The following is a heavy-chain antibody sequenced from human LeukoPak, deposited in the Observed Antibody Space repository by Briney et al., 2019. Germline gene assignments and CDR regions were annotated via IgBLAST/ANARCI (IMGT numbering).Heavy chain of an antibody. J-gene: IGHJ4*02. Sequence: GGSLRLSCAASGFTFSSYGMHWVRQAPGKGLEWVAVISYDGNNQYYADSVKGRFTISRDNSKNTLYLQMKSLRAEDTAVYFCAKARGSGYAEYYFDYWGQGTLVTVSS. CDR3: AKARGSGYAEYYFDY. CDR1: GFTFSSYG. CDR2: ISYDGNNQ. D-gene: IGHD5-12*01. V-gene: IGHV3-30*18.